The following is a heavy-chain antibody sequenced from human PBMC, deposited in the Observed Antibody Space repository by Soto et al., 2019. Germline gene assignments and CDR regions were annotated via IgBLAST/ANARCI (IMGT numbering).Heavy chain of an antibody. CDR2: ISYDGSNK. V-gene: IGHV3-30*03. J-gene: IGHJ4*02. CDR1: GFTFSSYG. Sequence: PGGSLRLSCAASGFTFSSYGMHWVRQAPGKGLEWVAVISYDGSNKFYADSVKGRFTISRDNSKNTLYLQMNSLRAEDTAVYYCXRRDEESYSSNIDYWGQGTLVTVSS. CDR3: XRRDEESYSSNIDY. D-gene: IGHD6-19*01.